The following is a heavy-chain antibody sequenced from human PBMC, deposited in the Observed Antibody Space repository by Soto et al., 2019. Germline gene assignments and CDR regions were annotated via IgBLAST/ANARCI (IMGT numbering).Heavy chain of an antibody. CDR1: GYTFTSYA. V-gene: IGHV1-3*01. Sequence: GASVKVSCKASGYTFTSYAMQWVRQAPGQRLEWMGWINAGNGNTKYSQKFQGRVTITRDTSASTAYMELSSLRSEDTAVYYCARDSFSPPDDWYYYMDVWGKGTTVTVSS. J-gene: IGHJ6*03. D-gene: IGHD2-21*01. CDR2: INAGNGNT. CDR3: ARDSFSPPDDWYYYMDV.